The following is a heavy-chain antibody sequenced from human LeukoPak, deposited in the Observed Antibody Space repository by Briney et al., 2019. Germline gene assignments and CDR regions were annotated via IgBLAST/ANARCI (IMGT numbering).Heavy chain of an antibody. J-gene: IGHJ4*02. CDR2: ISGSGGST. CDR1: GFTFSSYA. CDR3: AKAPYSSSWYYYDY. V-gene: IGHV3-23*01. Sequence: GGSLRLSCAASGFTFSSYAMGWVRQAPGKGLEWVSAISGSGGSTYYADSVKGRFTISRDNSKNTLYLQMNSLRAEDTAVYYCAKAPYSSSWYYYDYWGQGTLVTVSS. D-gene: IGHD6-13*01.